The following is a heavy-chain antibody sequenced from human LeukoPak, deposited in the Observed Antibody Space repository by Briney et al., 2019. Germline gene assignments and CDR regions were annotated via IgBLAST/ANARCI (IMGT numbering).Heavy chain of an antibody. CDR3: AKCRGAYVWGSYRPYYYYYYMDV. CDR1: GFTFSSYG. J-gene: IGHJ6*03. V-gene: IGHV3-30*02. CDR2: IRYYGSNK. Sequence: GGSLRLSCAASGFTFSSYGMHWVRQAPGKGLEWVAFIRYYGSNKYYADSVKGRFTISRDNSKNKLYLQMNSLRAEDTAVYYCAKCRGAYVWGSYRPYYYYYYMDVWGKGTTVTNSS. D-gene: IGHD3-16*02.